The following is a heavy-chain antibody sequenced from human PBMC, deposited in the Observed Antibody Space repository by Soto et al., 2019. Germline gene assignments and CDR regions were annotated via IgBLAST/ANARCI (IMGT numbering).Heavy chain of an antibody. V-gene: IGHV2-26*01. CDR2: IFSNDEK. D-gene: IGHD3-22*01. CDR1: GFSLSNARMG. CDR3: ARITYYYDSSGYWQDAFDI. Sequence: QVTLKESGPVLVKPTETLTLTCTVSGFSLSNARMGVSWIRQPPGKALEWLAHIFSNDEKSYSTSLKSRLTISKDTSKRQVVLTMTNMDPVDTATYYCARITYYYDSSGYWQDAFDIWGQGTMVTVSS. J-gene: IGHJ3*02.